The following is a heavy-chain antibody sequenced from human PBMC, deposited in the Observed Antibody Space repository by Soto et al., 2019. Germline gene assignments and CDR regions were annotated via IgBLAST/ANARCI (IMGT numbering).Heavy chain of an antibody. CDR1: GFTFSSYA. V-gene: IGHV3-23*01. CDR3: AKEMWTAWLQGHYYYYGMDV. CDR2: ISGSGGST. D-gene: IGHD5-12*01. Sequence: PGGSLRLSCAASGFTFSSYAMSWVRQAPGKGLEWVSAISGSGGSTYYADSVKGRFTISRDNSKNTLYLQMNSLRAEDTAVYYCAKEMWTAWLQGHYYYYGMDVWGQGTTVTVSS. J-gene: IGHJ6*02.